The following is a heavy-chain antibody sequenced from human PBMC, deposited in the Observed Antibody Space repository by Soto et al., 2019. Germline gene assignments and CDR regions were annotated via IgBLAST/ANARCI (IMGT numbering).Heavy chain of an antibody. CDR3: ARDRRNDFWSGYPYCYYYYGMDV. CDR2: ISAYNGNT. CDR1: GYTFTSYG. V-gene: IGHV1-18*01. Sequence: ASVKVSCKASGYTFTSYGISWVRQAPGQGLEWMGWISAYNGNTNYAQKLQGRVTMTTDTSTSTAYMELRSLRSDDTAVYYCARDRRNDFWSGYPYCYYYYGMDVWGQGTTVTVSS. J-gene: IGHJ6*02. D-gene: IGHD3-3*01.